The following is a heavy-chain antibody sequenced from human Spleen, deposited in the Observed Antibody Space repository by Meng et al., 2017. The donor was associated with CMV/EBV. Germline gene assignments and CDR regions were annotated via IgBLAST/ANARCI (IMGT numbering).Heavy chain of an antibody. D-gene: IGHD3-3*01. CDR2: IDSDGSST. J-gene: IGHJ3*02. Sequence: GGSLRLSCAASRFTFSSYWMHWVRQAPGKGLVWVSRIDSDGSSTSYADSVKGRFTISRDNAKNSLYLQMNSLRAEDTAVYYCARDTRFFNAFDIWGQGTMVTVSS. CDR3: ARDTRFFNAFDI. V-gene: IGHV3-74*01. CDR1: RFTFSSYW.